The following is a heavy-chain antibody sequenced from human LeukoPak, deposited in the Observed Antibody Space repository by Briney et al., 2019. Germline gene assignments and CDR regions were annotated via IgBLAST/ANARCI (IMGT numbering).Heavy chain of an antibody. V-gene: IGHV4-59*01. D-gene: IGHD6-13*01. CDR3: ARVSPYSSSWYYFDY. Sequence: SETLSLTCTVSGGSISSYYWSWIRQPPGKGLEWIGYIYYSGSTNYNPSLKSRFAISVDTSKDQFSLKLSSVTAADTAVYYCARVSPYSSSWYYFDYWGQGTLVTVSS. CDR1: GGSISSYY. CDR2: IYYSGST. J-gene: IGHJ4*02.